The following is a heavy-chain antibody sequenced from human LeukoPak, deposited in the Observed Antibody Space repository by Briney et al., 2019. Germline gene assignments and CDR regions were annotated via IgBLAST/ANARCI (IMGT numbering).Heavy chain of an antibody. CDR3: ARCRGSGSYCLDH. CDR2: ISSSSSYI. D-gene: IGHD3-10*01. CDR1: GFTFSSYS. Sequence: GGSLRLSCAASGFTFSSYSMNWVRQAPGKGLEWVSSISSSSSYIYYADSVKGRFTISRDNAKNSLYLQMNSLRPEDTAVYYCARCRGSGSYCLDHWGQGTLVTVSS. V-gene: IGHV3-21*04. J-gene: IGHJ4*02.